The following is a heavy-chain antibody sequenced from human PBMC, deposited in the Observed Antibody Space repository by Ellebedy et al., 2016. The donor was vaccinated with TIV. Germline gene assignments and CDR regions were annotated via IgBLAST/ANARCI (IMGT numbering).Heavy chain of an antibody. CDR1: GGSISTFY. J-gene: IGHJ3*02. D-gene: IGHD3-22*01. CDR2: IYYIGIT. Sequence: MPSETLSLTCNVSGGSISTFYWSWIRQPPGKGLEFIGYIYYIGITNYNPSLESRVAISIDTSENQFSLKLSSVTAADPAVYYCTRVNTYYHDSSGYSDGFDIWGQGTMVTVSS. V-gene: IGHV4-59*12. CDR3: TRVNTYYHDSSGYSDGFDI.